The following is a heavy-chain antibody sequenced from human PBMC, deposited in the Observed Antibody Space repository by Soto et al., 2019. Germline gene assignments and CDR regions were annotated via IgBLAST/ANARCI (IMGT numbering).Heavy chain of an antibody. D-gene: IGHD2-2*02. CDR3: ARDRVALGSWSRTSVYKLDY. CDR1: GFTFSSYG. J-gene: IGHJ4*02. V-gene: IGHV3-33*01. CDR2: IWSDGSNK. Sequence: QVQLVESGGGVVQPGRSLRLSCAASGFTFSSYGMHWVRQAPGKGLEWVAVIWSDGSNKYYADSVKGRFTISRDNSKNTLYLRMNRLRAEETPVYYCARDRVALGSWSRTSVYKLDYWVPRTGVTVSA.